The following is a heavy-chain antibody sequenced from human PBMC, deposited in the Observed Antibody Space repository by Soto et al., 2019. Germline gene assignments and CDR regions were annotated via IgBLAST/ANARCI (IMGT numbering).Heavy chain of an antibody. CDR1: GGSISSDDYY. J-gene: IGHJ4*02. V-gene: IGHV4-30-4*01. Sequence: PSETLSLTCTVSGGSISSDDYYWSWIRQPPGEGLEWIGYIYYIGRAFDNPSLKGRVTISIDKSNNQFSLNLTSVTAADTAVYYCARADSVLVAKGFDLWGQGTLVTVSS. D-gene: IGHD2-8*02. CDR3: ARADSVLVAKGFDL. CDR2: IYYIGRA.